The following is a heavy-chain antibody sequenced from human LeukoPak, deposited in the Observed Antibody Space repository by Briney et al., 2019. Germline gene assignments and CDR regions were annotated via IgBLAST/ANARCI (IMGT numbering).Heavy chain of an antibody. J-gene: IGHJ4*02. D-gene: IGHD6-19*01. CDR1: GYTFTNYG. V-gene: IGHV1-3*01. CDR2: INGGNGNA. Sequence: GASVKVSCKTSGYTFTNYGMHWVRQAPGQRLEWMGWINGGNGNAKYSQNFQGRVTIIRDTSASTAYMELSSLRSEDTAVYYCATDLMEDSGWYYFDYWGQGTLVTVSS. CDR3: ATDLMEDSGWYYFDY.